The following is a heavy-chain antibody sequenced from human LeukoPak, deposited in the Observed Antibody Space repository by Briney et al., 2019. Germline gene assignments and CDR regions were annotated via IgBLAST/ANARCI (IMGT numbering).Heavy chain of an antibody. D-gene: IGHD2-15*01. CDR2: IIPSLGIA. J-gene: IGHJ5*02. CDR3: ATCIGGSCYSRDWFDP. V-gene: IGHV1-69*04. Sequence: SVKVSCKTSGGTFSSHAISWVRQAPGQGLEWMGRIIPSLGIANYAQTFQGRVTITAGKSTSTAYMELSSLRSEDTAVYYCATCIGGSCYSRDWFDPWGQGTLVTVSS. CDR1: GGTFSSHA.